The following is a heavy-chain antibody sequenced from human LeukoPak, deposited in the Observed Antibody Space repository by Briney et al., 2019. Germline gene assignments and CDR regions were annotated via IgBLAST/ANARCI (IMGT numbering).Heavy chain of an antibody. CDR2: INHSGST. Sequence: SETLSLTCAVYGGSFSGYYWSWIRQPPGKGLEWIGEINHSGSTNYNPSLKSRVTIPVDTSKNQFSLKLSSVTAADTAVYYCARHLNSGSYYSEDGDWGQGTLVTVSS. V-gene: IGHV4-34*01. D-gene: IGHD1-26*01. CDR3: ARHLNSGSYYSEDGD. CDR1: GGSFSGYY. J-gene: IGHJ4*02.